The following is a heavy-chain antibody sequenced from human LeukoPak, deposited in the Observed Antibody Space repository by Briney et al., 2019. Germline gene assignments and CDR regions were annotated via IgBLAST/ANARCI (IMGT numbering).Heavy chain of an antibody. Sequence: GGSLRLSCAASGFTFSSYAMHWVRQAPGKGLERVAVISYDGSNKYYADSVKGRFTISRDNSKNTLYLQMNSLRAEDTAVYYCARESFFIAAASEGAFDIWGQGTMVTVSS. CDR2: ISYDGSNK. CDR1: GFTFSSYA. CDR3: ARESFFIAAASEGAFDI. D-gene: IGHD6-13*01. J-gene: IGHJ3*02. V-gene: IGHV3-30-3*01.